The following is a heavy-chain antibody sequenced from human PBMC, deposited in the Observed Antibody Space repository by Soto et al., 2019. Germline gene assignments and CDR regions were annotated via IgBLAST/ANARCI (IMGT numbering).Heavy chain of an antibody. D-gene: IGHD3-9*01. CDR1: GYTFGSYG. J-gene: IGHJ6*02. CDR2: ISAHNGNT. Sequence: QVQLVQSGAEVKKPGASVKVSCKASGYTFGSYGISWVRQAPGQGLEWMGWISAHNGNTNYAQKLQGRVTMTTDTCTSTAYMELRGLRSDDTAVDYCARVPSSMTIFWDGMGVWGQGTTVTVSS. V-gene: IGHV1-18*01. CDR3: ARVPSSMTIFWDGMGV.